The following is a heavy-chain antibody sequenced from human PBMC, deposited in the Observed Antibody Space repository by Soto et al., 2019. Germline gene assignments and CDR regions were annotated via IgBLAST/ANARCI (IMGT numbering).Heavy chain of an antibody. V-gene: IGHV3-48*02. CDR2: ISTSATTM. CDR3: AREGTHYDSRSGYSRGPAAL. D-gene: IGHD3-3*01. CDR1: GFAFSSYS. Sequence: EVQLVESGGGLVKPGGSLRLSCAASGFAFSSYSMNWFRQAPGKGLEWISYISTSATTMYYADSVRGRFTVSRDNGKNSLSLQMTSLRDEDPALYYCAREGTHYDSRSGYSRGPAALWGQGTLVNASS. J-gene: IGHJ4*02.